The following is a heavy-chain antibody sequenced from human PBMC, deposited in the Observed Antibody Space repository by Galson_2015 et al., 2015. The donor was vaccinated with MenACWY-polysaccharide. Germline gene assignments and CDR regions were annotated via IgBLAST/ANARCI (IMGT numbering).Heavy chain of an antibody. D-gene: IGHD6-13*01. V-gene: IGHV3-7*01. CDR1: GFTFRSYW. J-gene: IGHJ4*02. CDR3: ARDAGRGSWSPGPYY. Sequence: SLRLSCAASGFTFRSYWMSWVRQAPGKGLEWVANIKQDGSEKYYVDSVKGRFTISRDNAKNSLYLQMNSLRVEDTAVYYCARDAGRGSWSPGPYYWGQGTLVTVPS. CDR2: IKQDGSEK.